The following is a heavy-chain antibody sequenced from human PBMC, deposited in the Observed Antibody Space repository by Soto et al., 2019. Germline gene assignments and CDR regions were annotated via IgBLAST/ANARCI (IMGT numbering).Heavy chain of an antibody. J-gene: IGHJ4*02. D-gene: IGHD5-12*01. Sequence: ASVKVSCKASGYTFTSYAIHWVRQAPGQRLEWMGWINAGNGNTKYSQKFQGRVIITRDTSAGTAYMEPRSLRSEGTAVYYCATPIVAFYWGQGTLVTVSS. CDR1: GYTFTSYA. CDR2: INAGNGNT. V-gene: IGHV1-3*01. CDR3: ATPIVAFY.